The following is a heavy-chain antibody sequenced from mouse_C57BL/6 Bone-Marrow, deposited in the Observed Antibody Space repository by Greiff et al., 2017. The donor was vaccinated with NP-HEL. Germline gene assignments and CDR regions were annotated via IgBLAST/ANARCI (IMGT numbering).Heavy chain of an antibody. CDR2: INPGSGGT. J-gene: IGHJ2*01. V-gene: IGHV1-54*01. CDR3: AMRDYDYDY. D-gene: IGHD2-4*01. CDR1: GYAFTNYL. Sequence: VQLQQSGAELVRPGTSVKVSCKASGYAFTNYLIEWVKQRPGQGLEWIGVINPGSGGTNYNEKFKGKATLTADKPSSTAYMQLSSLTSEDSAVYFCAMRDYDYDYWGQGTTLTVSS.